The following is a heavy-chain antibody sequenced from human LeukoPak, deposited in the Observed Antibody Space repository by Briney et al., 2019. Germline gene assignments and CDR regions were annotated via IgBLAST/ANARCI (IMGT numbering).Heavy chain of an antibody. CDR1: GYTFTGYY. CDR2: IRPGDGDT. V-gene: IGHV1-46*01. D-gene: IGHD1-26*01. CDR3: AREVGSTDH. J-gene: IGHJ4*02. Sequence: ASVKVSCKASGYTFTGYYMHWVRQAPGQGLEWMGIIRPGDGDTTNAQKFQGRVTMTRDTSTGTVYMQLTSLTSEDTAVYYCAREVGSTDHWGQGTLVTVSS.